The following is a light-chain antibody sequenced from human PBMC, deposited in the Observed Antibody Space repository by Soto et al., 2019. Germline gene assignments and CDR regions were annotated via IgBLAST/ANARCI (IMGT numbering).Light chain of an antibody. J-gene: IGLJ1*01. V-gene: IGLV2-14*01. Sequence: QSALTQPASVSGSPGQSITISCTGTSSDVGGYNYVSWYQQHPGKAPKFMIYDVSNRPSGVSNRFSGSKSGNTASLTISGLQAEDEADYYCCSYTTSNTRQIVFGSRT. CDR2: DVS. CDR3: CSYTTSNTRQIV. CDR1: SSDVGGYNY.